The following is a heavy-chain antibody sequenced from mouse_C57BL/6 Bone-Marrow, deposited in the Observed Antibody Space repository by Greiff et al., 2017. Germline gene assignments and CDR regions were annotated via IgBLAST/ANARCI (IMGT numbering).Heavy chain of an antibody. V-gene: IGHV5-6*01. D-gene: IGHD2-3*01. CDR2: ISSGGSYT. CDR1: GFTFSSYG. Sequence: EVQRVESGGDLVKPGGSLKLSCAASGFTFSSYGMSWVRQTPDKRLEWVATISSGGSYTYYPDSVKGRFTISRDNAKNTLYLQMSSLKSEDTAMYYCARVEGYWYYFDYWGPGTTLTVSS. J-gene: IGHJ2*01. CDR3: ARVEGYWYYFDY.